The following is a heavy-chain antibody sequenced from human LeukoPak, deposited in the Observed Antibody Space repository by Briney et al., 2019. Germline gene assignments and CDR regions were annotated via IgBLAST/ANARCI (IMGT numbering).Heavy chain of an antibody. CDR3: ARDPGGGGTFDI. CDR2: INPYSGHT. J-gene: IGHJ3*02. D-gene: IGHD3-16*01. Sequence: ASVKVSCKASNYTFVNYGVSWVRQAPGQGLEWMGWINPYSGHTNYAQNLQGRVTMTTDTSTSTAYMELRSLRSDDTAAYYCARDPGGGGTFDIWGQGTMVTVSS. CDR1: NYTFVNYG. V-gene: IGHV1-18*01.